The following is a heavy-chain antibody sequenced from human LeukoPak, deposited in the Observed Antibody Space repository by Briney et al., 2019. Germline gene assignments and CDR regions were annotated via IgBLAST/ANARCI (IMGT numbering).Heavy chain of an antibody. CDR3: ARERFFAVDD. Sequence: GGSLRLSCAASGFTFSSYAMSWVRQAPGKGLEWVSAISGSGGSTYYADSVKGRFTISRDNAKNSLYLQLNSLRVEDTAVYYCARERFFAVDDWGQGTLVTVSS. J-gene: IGHJ4*02. V-gene: IGHV3-23*01. CDR2: ISGSGGST. D-gene: IGHD3-10*01. CDR1: GFTFSSYA.